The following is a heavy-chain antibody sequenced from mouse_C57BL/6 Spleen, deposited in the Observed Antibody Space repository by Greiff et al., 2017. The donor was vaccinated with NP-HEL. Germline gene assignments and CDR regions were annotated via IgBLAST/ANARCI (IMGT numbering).Heavy chain of an antibody. V-gene: IGHV1-72*01. J-gene: IGHJ4*01. CDR3: GRGMYYDSDAYAMDY. CDR1: GYTFTSYW. CDR2: IDPNSGGT. D-gene: IGHD2-4*01. Sequence: VQLQQPGAELVKPGASVKLSCKASGYTFTSYWMHWVKQRPGRGLEWIGRIDPNSGGTKYNEKFKSKATLTVDKPSSTAYMQLSSRTAEDAAVYYCGRGMYYDSDAYAMDYWGQGTSVTVSS.